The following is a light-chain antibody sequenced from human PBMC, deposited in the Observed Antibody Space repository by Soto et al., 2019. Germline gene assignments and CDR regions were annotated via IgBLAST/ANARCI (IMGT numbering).Light chain of an antibody. CDR1: QGIRND. CDR2: AAS. V-gene: IGKV1-17*01. Sequence: DIQMTQSPSSLSASVGDRVTITCRASQGIRNDLGWYQQKPGKAPKRLIYAASSLQSGAPSRFIGRVCGTEFPLTISRLQPEDFATYYCLLHNSYSRTFGRGTKVEIK. CDR3: LLHNSYSRT. J-gene: IGKJ1*01.